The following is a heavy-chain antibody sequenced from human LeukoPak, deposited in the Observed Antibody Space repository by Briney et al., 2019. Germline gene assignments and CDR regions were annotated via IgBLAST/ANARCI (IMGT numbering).Heavy chain of an antibody. D-gene: IGHD2-15*01. CDR1: GGSISSGSYY. Sequence: SETLSLTCTVSGGSISSGSYYWNWIRQHPGKGLEWIGYIYYSGSTSYNPSLKSRVTISLDTSKNQFSLKLSSVSAADTAVYYCARRITGMVATSQFDYWGQGTLVTVSS. V-gene: IGHV4-31*03. J-gene: IGHJ4*02. CDR2: IYYSGST. CDR3: ARRITGMVATSQFDY.